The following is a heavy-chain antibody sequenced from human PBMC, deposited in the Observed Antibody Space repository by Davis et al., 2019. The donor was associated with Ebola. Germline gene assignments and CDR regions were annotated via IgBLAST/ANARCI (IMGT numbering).Heavy chain of an antibody. V-gene: IGHV3-30*03. D-gene: IGHD3-22*01. CDR3: ARVRWTSGYYFDY. Sequence: GESLKISCAASGFTFDDYGMSWVRQAPGKGLEWVAVISYDGSNKYYADSVKGRFTISRDNAKNTLYLQMNSLRAEDTAVYYCARVRWTSGYYFDYWGQGTLVTVSS. CDR1: GFTFDDYG. J-gene: IGHJ4*02. CDR2: ISYDGSNK.